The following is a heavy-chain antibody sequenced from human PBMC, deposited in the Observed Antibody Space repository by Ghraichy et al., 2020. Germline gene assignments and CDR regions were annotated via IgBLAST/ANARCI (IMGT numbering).Heavy chain of an antibody. CDR1: GGSISSYY. D-gene: IGHD3-10*01. CDR3: ARDHKVQGYYGSGSYFDY. V-gene: IGHV4-59*01. CDR2: IYYSGST. Sequence: SETLSLTCTVSGGSISSYYWSWIRQPPGKGLEWIGYIYYSGSTNYNPSLKSRVTISVDTSKNQFSLKLSSVTAADTAVYYCARDHKVQGYYGSGSYFDYWGQGTLVTVSS. J-gene: IGHJ4*02.